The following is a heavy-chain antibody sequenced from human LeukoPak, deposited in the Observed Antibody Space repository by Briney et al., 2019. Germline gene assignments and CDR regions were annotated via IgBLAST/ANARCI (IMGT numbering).Heavy chain of an antibody. J-gene: IGHJ4*02. D-gene: IGHD2-2*01. CDR1: GGSFSDYY. CDR3: ARRSTSCLDY. V-gene: IGHV4-34*01. Sequence: SETLSLTCVVYGGSFSDYYWSWIRQPPGKGLEWIGEIDHRGITNYNPSLTSRVTISVDTSKNQFSLNLTSLTAADTAVYYCARRSTSCLDYWGQGTLVTVSS. CDR2: IDHRGIT.